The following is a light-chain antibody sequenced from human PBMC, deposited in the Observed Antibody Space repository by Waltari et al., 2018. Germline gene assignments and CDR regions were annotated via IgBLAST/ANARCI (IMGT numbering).Light chain of an antibody. CDR3: ASWDDSLRGV. CDR2: RKR. Sequence: QSVLTQPPSASGTPGQRVTISCSGSSSNIGSNYVYWYQQLPGTAPKLLICRKRELPSGVPDRFSGSKSGTSASLAISGLRSEDEADYYCASWDDSLRGVFGTGTKVTVL. J-gene: IGLJ1*01. V-gene: IGLV1-47*01. CDR1: SSNIGSNY.